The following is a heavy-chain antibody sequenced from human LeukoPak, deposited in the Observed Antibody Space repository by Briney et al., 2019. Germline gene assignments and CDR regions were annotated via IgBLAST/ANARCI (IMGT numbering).Heavy chain of an antibody. V-gene: IGHV1-2*06. Sequence: ASVKVSCKASGYTFTGYYMHWVRHAPGQGLEWMGRINPNSGGTNYAQKFQGRVTMTRDTSISTAYMELSRLRSDDTAVYYCAREARYSRHNCFDPWGQGTLVTVSS. CDR2: INPNSGGT. D-gene: IGHD3-9*01. CDR3: AREARYSRHNCFDP. CDR1: GYTFTGYY. J-gene: IGHJ5*02.